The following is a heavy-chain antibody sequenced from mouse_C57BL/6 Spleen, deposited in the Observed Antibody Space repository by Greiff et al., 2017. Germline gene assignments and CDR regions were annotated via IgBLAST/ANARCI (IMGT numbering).Heavy chain of an antibody. CDR1: GFNIKDDY. V-gene: IGHV14-4*01. CDR2: IDPENGDT. J-gene: IGHJ4*01. D-gene: IGHD2-5*01. Sequence: VQLQQSGAELVRPGASVKLSCTASGFNIKDDYMHWVKQRPEQGLAWIGWIDPENGDTEYASKFQGKATITADTSSNTAYLQLSSLTSEDTAVYYCTPGDYYSNFYAMDYWGQGTSVTVSS. CDR3: TPGDYYSNFYAMDY.